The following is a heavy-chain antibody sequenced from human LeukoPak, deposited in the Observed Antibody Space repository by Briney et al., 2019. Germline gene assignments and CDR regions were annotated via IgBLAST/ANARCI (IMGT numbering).Heavy chain of an antibody. D-gene: IGHD5-24*01. CDR1: GFTFSSYG. V-gene: IGHV3-23*01. CDR2: ISPRGDIT. J-gene: IGHJ4*02. Sequence: GGSLRFSCAASGFTFSSYGMHWVRQAPGKGLEWVSGISPRGDITYYADSVKGRFTISRDNSKNTLYLEVISLTVEDTAVYYCAKDDAWLQFGEWSQGTLVTVSS. CDR3: AKDDAWLQFGE.